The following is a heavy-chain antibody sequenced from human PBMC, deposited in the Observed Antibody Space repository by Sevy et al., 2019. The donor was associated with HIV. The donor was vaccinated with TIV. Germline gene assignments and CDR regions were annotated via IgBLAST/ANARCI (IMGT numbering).Heavy chain of an antibody. CDR1: GGSFSGYY. CDR3: ARGYSNYLIDY. V-gene: IGHV4-34*01. Sequence: SETLSLTCAVHGGSFSGYYWNWIRQPPGKGLEWIGEINHSGSTNYNPSLKSRVTISVDTSKNQFSLKLSSVTAEDTAVYYCARGYSNYLIDYWGQGTLVTVSS. CDR2: INHSGST. J-gene: IGHJ4*02. D-gene: IGHD4-4*01.